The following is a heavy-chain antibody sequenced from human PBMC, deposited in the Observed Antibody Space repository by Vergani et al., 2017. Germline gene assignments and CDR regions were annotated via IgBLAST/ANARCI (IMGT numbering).Heavy chain of an antibody. CDR1: GITFWKFG. Sequence: EVDLVESGGGLAQPGGSLRLSCEASGITFWKFGMHWVRQGPGKGLEWVSGISWNSGAVDYADSVRGRFTISRDNSKNTLYLQMNSLRAEDTAVYYCAKDILHSGSGSYYVYYYYGMDVWGQGTTVTVSS. J-gene: IGHJ6*02. CDR2: ISWNSGAV. V-gene: IGHV3-9*01. CDR3: AKDILHSGSGSYYVYYYYGMDV. D-gene: IGHD3-10*01.